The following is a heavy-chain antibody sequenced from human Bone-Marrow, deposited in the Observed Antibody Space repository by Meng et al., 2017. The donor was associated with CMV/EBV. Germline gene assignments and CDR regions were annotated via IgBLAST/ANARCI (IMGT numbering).Heavy chain of an antibody. J-gene: IGHJ4*02. CDR3: ARGRVPAALFDY. CDR2: INHSGST. D-gene: IGHD2-2*01. Sequence: SETLSLTCTVSGGSISSYYWSWIRQPPGKGLEWIGEINHSGSTNYNPSLKSRVTISVDTSKNQFSLKLSSVTAADTAVYYCARGRVPAALFDYWGQGTLVTVSS. V-gene: IGHV4-34*01. CDR1: GGSISSYY.